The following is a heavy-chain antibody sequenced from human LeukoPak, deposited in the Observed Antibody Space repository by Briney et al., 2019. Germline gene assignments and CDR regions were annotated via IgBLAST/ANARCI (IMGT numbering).Heavy chain of an antibody. J-gene: IGHJ4*02. V-gene: IGHV3-30*18. CDR3: AKASSGSYWGGYFDY. Sequence: GGSLRLSCAASGFTFSSYGMHWVRQAPGKGLERVAVISYDGINKYYADSVKGRFTISRDNSKNTLYLRMNSLRAEDTAVYYCAKASSGSYWGGYFDYWGQGALVTVSS. D-gene: IGHD1-26*01. CDR2: ISYDGINK. CDR1: GFTFSSYG.